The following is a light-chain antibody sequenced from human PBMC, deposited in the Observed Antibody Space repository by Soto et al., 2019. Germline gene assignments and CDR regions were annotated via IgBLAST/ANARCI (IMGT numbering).Light chain of an antibody. V-gene: IGLV1-36*01. Sequence: QAVVTQPPSVSEAPRQRVTISCSGSSSNIGNNAVNWYQQLPGKAPKLLIYYDDVLPSGVSDRFSGSKSGTSASLAISGLQSEDEADYYCASWDDSLNGPLFGGGTKLTVL. CDR3: ASWDDSLNGPL. CDR2: YDD. J-gene: IGLJ2*01. CDR1: SSNIGNNA.